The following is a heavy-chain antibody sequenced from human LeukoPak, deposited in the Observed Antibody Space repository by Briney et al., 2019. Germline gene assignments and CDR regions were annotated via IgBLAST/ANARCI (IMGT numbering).Heavy chain of an antibody. V-gene: IGHV5-51*01. Sequence: GESLKISCKGSGYSFTHCWIGWVRQMPGKGLEWMGIIFPSDSDTRYSPSFQGQVTISADKSISTAYLQWSSLKASGTAMYYCASRVVTADAFDIWGQGTMVTVSS. CDR1: GYSFTHCW. J-gene: IGHJ3*02. CDR3: ASRVVTADAFDI. D-gene: IGHD4-23*01. CDR2: IFPSDSDT.